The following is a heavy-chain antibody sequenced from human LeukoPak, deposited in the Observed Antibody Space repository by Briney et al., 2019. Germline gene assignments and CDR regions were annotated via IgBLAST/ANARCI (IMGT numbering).Heavy chain of an antibody. CDR1: GFTFSNAW. CDR2: IYYSGST. V-gene: IGHV4-4*02. Sequence: GSLRLSCAASGFTFSNAWMSWVRQPPGKGLEWIGSIYYSGSTYYNPSLKSRVTISVDTSKNQFSLKLSSVTAADTAVYYCAREPIAAAYGGLDYWGQGTLVTVSS. J-gene: IGHJ4*02. D-gene: IGHD6-13*01. CDR3: AREPIAAAYGGLDY.